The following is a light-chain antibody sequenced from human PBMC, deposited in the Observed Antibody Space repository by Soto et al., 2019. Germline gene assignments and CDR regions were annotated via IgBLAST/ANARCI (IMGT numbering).Light chain of an antibody. V-gene: IGKV1-39*01. CDR1: QSISNY. CDR3: QHTYSTPIT. J-gene: IGKJ5*01. CDR2: AAS. Sequence: DIQMTQSPSSLSGSVGDRFTIACRASQSISNYLNWYQQRPGKAPKLLIYAASSLQSGVPSRFSGSGSGTDFTLTISSLQPEDFVTYYCQHTYSTPITFGQGTRLEIK.